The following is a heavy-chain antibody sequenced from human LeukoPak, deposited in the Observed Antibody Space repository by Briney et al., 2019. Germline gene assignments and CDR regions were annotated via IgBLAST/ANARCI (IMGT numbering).Heavy chain of an antibody. D-gene: IGHD6-13*01. Sequence: PGGSLRLSCAASGFTFSSYWMSWVRQAPGKGLEWVANIKQDGSEKYYVDSVKGRSTISRDNAKNSLYLQMNSLRAEDTAVYYCAREYSRRYYYYMDVWGKGTTVTVSS. CDR2: IKQDGSEK. J-gene: IGHJ6*03. V-gene: IGHV3-7*01. CDR1: GFTFSSYW. CDR3: AREYSRRYYYYMDV.